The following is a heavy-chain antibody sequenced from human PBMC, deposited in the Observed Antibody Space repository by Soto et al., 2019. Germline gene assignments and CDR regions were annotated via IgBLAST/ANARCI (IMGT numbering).Heavy chain of an antibody. Sequence: QLQLQESGSGLVKPSQTLSLTCAVSGGFISSGGYSWTWIRQPPGKGLEWIGYIYHSGSTYYNPSLKSRVTISVDRSKNQFSLKLSSVTAADTAAYYCARMTSVTTFIPWGQGTLVTVSS. V-gene: IGHV4-30-2*01. CDR1: GGFISSGGYS. CDR2: IYHSGST. J-gene: IGHJ5*02. D-gene: IGHD4-17*01. CDR3: ARMTSVTTFIP.